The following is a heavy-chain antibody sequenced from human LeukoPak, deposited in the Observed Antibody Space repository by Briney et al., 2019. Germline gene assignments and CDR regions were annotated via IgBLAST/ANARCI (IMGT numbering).Heavy chain of an antibody. CDR2: ISSNGGST. CDR3: AKDFGEAAFDI. CDR1: GFTFSRYA. Sequence: GGSLRLSCSASGFTFSRYAMHWVRQAPGKGLEYVSAISSNGGSTYYADSVKGRFTISRDNSKNTLYLQMNSLRAEDTAVYYCAKDFGEAAFDIWGQGTMVTVSS. D-gene: IGHD3-10*01. J-gene: IGHJ3*02. V-gene: IGHV3-64*04.